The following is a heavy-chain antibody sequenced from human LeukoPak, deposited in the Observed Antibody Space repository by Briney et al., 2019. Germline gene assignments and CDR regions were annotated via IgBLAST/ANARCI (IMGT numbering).Heavy chain of an antibody. Sequence: PGGSLRLSCAASGFTFSSYWMSWVRQAPGKGLEWVANIKQDGSEKYYVDSVKGRFTISRDNAKNSLYLQMNSLRAEDTAVYYCARESSSWYVGAFDIWGQGTMVTVSS. CDR1: GFTFSSYW. J-gene: IGHJ3*02. CDR3: ARESSSWYVGAFDI. CDR2: IKQDGSEK. D-gene: IGHD6-13*01. V-gene: IGHV3-7*01.